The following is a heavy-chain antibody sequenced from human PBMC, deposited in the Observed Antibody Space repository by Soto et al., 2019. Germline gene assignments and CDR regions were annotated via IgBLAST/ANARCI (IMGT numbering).Heavy chain of an antibody. J-gene: IGHJ5*02. CDR1: GFTFSSYA. CDR2: ISGGGGNT. Sequence: EVQLLESGGGLVQPGGSLRLSCAASGFTFSSYAMSWVRQTPGKGLEWVSGISGGGGNTYYADSVTGRFTISRDNSRNTLYLQMNSLRAAGTAIYYCAKERGAGGRFSGIAVAGIPSWGQGTLVTVSS. CDR3: AKERGAGGRFSGIAVAGIPS. V-gene: IGHV3-23*01. D-gene: IGHD6-19*01.